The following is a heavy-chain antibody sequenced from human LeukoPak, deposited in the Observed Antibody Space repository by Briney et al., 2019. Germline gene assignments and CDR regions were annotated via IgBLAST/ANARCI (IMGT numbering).Heavy chain of an antibody. V-gene: IGHV4-31*03. CDR2: IYSSGGT. Sequence: PSQTLSLTCTVSVGSISSGGYYWSWIRQHPGKGLEWVGYIYSSGGTYYNPSLNSRVTISVDTSKNKFSLKLSSVTAADTAVCYCARGGLLFWFDPWGQGTLVTVSS. CDR3: ARGGLLFWFDP. D-gene: IGHD3-10*01. CDR1: VGSISSGGYY. J-gene: IGHJ5*02.